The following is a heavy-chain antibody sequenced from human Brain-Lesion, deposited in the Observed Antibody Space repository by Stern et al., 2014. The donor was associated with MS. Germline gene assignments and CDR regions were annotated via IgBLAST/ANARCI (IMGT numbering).Heavy chain of an antibody. CDR1: GGSVSSTSYA. CDR3: AGEEDIRYCSGGSCTGNWFDP. Sequence: QVQLVQSGPGLVKPSETLSLTCTVAGGSVSSTSYAWAWIRQPPGKGLGWIGTIFYSGNTYYSPSLQSRLAISRNTSKIQFPLQRSSVTAADTAVYYCAGEEDIRYCSGGSCTGNWFDPWGQGTLVTVSS. J-gene: IGHJ5*02. D-gene: IGHD2-15*01. CDR2: IFYSGNT. V-gene: IGHV4-39*01.